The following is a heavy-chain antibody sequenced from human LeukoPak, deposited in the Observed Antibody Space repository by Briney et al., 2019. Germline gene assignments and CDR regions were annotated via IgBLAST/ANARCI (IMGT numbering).Heavy chain of an antibody. Sequence: GGSLRLSCAASGFTFSSYAMHWVRQAPGKGLEWVAVISYDGSNKYYADSVKGRFTISRDNSKNTLYLQMNSLRAEDTAVYYCAREYSSRTYYFDYWGQGTLVTVSS. V-gene: IGHV3-30-3*01. J-gene: IGHJ4*02. CDR1: GFTFSSYA. CDR2: ISYDGSNK. CDR3: AREYSSRTYYFDY. D-gene: IGHD4-11*01.